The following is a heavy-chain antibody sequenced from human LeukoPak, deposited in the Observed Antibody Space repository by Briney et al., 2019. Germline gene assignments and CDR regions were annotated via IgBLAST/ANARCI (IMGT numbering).Heavy chain of an antibody. Sequence: GGSLRLSCAASGFTFSSYSMNWVRQAPGKGLEWVSYISSSSSTIYYADSVKGRFTISRDNAKNSLYLQMNSLRAEDTAVYYCARDLTVVVITGYFDYWGQGTLVTVSS. D-gene: IGHD3-22*01. J-gene: IGHJ4*02. CDR1: GFTFSSYS. V-gene: IGHV3-48*04. CDR2: ISSSSSTI. CDR3: ARDLTVVVITGYFDY.